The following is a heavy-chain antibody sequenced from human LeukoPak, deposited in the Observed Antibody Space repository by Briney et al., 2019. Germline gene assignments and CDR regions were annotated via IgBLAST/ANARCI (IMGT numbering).Heavy chain of an antibody. CDR3: ARLNPDYGGNSEAGRFDY. V-gene: IGHV1-69*01. CDR2: IIPIFGTA. D-gene: IGHD4-23*01. J-gene: IGHJ4*02. Sequence: SVKVSCKASGGTFSSYAISWVRQAPGQGLEWMGGIIPIFGTANYAQKFQGRVTITADESTSTAYMELSSLRSEDTAVYYCARLNPDYGGNSEAGRFDYWGQGTLVTVSS. CDR1: GGTFSSYA.